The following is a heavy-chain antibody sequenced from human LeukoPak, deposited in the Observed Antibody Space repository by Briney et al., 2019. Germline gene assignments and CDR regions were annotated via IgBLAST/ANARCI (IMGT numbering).Heavy chain of an antibody. CDR3: ARAVYGDFDY. Sequence: SETLSLTCTASGGSFSSGSFNWVWIGQPAGKELEWVGRIYSSGSTNYNPSLKSRVTISVDTSKNQFSLKLSSVTAADTAVYYCARAVYGDFDYWGQGTLVTVSS. CDR1: GGSFSSGSFN. CDR2: IYSSGST. V-gene: IGHV4-61*02. D-gene: IGHD4-17*01. J-gene: IGHJ4*02.